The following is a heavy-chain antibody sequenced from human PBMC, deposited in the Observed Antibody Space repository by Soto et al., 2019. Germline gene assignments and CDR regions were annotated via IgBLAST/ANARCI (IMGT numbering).Heavy chain of an antibody. V-gene: IGHV3-7*01. J-gene: IGHJ6*02. CDR3: ARDWTYYYGMDV. CDR2: IKQDGNEK. D-gene: IGHD3-3*01. Sequence: GGSLRLSCETSGFMFSAYWMSWVRQAPGKGLEWVANIKQDGNEKYYVDSVKGRFTIFRDNAKNSVYLQMHSLRAEDTAVYYCARDWTYYYGMDVWGQGTTVTVSS. CDR1: GFMFSAYW.